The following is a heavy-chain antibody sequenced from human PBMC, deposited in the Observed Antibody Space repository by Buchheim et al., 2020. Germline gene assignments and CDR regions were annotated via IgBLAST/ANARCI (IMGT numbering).Heavy chain of an antibody. J-gene: IGHJ4*02. CDR2: ISYDGSKK. CDR1: GFIFSGYG. V-gene: IGHV3-30*18. CDR3: VKEWNLNYFFDY. Sequence: QVQLVESGGGVIQPGKSLRLSCAASGFIFSGYGMNWVRQTPGKGLEWVAFISYDGSKKEYADSVKGRFTISRDNSKNTLSLQMGSLRADDTAVYYCVKEWNLNYFFDYWGQGTL. D-gene: IGHD1-1*01.